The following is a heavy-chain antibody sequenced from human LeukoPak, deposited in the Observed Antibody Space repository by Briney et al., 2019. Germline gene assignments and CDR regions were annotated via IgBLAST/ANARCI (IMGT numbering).Heavy chain of an antibody. CDR1: GFTFSSYA. V-gene: IGHV3-23*01. D-gene: IGHD3-3*01. J-gene: IGHJ4*02. Sequence: GSLRLSCAASGFTFSSYAMSWVRQAPGKGLEWVSAISGSGGSTYYADSVKGRFTISRDNSKNTLYLQTNSLRAEDTAVYYCAKAGYDFWSGYYSERYYFDYWGQGTLVTVSS. CDR3: AKAGYDFWSGYYSERYYFDY. CDR2: ISGSGGST.